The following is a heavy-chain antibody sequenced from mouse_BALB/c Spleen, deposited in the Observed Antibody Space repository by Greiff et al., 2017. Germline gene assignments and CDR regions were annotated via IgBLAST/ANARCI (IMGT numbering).Heavy chain of an antibody. D-gene: IGHD1-1*01. J-gene: IGHJ4*01. CDR3: ARWSVTTVVGGYYAMDY. V-gene: IGHV5-6-5*01. Sequence: EVMLVESGGGLVKPGGSLKLSCAASGFTFSSYAMSWVRQTPEKRLEWVASISSGGSTYYPDSVKGRFTISRDNARNILYLQMSSLRSEDTAMYYCARWSVTTVVGGYYAMDYWGQGTSVTVAS. CDR2: ISSGGST. CDR1: GFTFSSYA.